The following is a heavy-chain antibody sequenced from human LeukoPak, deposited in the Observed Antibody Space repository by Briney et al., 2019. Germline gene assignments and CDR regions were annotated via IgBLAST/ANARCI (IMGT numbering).Heavy chain of an antibody. CDR1: GFTFSSYW. Sequence: GGSLRLSCVASGFTFSSYWMSWVRQAPGKGLEWVANIKQDGSEKYYVDSVKGRFTISRDNAKNSLYLQMNSLRAEDTAVYYCARDPQGYFDYWGQGTLVTVSS. CDR3: ARDPQGYFDY. V-gene: IGHV3-7*01. CDR2: IKQDGSEK. J-gene: IGHJ4*02.